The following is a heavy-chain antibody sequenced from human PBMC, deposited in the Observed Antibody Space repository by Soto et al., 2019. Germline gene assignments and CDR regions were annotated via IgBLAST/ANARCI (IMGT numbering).Heavy chain of an antibody. Sequence: PGGSLRLSCAASGFIFDDYTMHWVRQAPGKGLEWVSLISWDGGSTYYGDSVKGRFTISRDNYKNTLYLQMNSLRAEDTAVYYCAKEGDLDIVATQYWGQGTLVTVSS. V-gene: IGHV3-43*01. D-gene: IGHD5-12*01. CDR3: AKEGDLDIVATQY. CDR2: ISWDGGST. CDR1: GFIFDDYT. J-gene: IGHJ4*02.